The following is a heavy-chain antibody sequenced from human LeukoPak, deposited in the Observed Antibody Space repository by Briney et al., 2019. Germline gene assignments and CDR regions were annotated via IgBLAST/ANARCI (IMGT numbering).Heavy chain of an antibody. CDR2: IYYSGST. V-gene: IGHV4-39*01. Sequence: SETLSLTCTVSGGSISSSSYHWGWIRQPPGKGLEWIGSIYYSGSTYYNPSLKSRVTISVDTSKNQFSLKLSSVTAADRAVYYCARHRGAAAGINWFDPWGQGTLVTVSS. J-gene: IGHJ5*02. CDR3: ARHRGAAAGINWFDP. CDR1: GGSISSSSYH. D-gene: IGHD6-13*01.